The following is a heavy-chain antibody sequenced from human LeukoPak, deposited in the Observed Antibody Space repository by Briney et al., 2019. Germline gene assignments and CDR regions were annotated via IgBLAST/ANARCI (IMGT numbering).Heavy chain of an antibody. CDR3: ARDAWNGNSPLDY. CDR1: GGSISSYY. CDR2: IDYSGSA. Sequence: SETLSLTCTVSGGSISSYYWSRIRQSPGKGLEWIGCIDYSGSAYYNPSFKSRVTISVDTAKSQFSLDLRSVTAADTAVYYCARDAWNGNSPLDYWGQGTLVTVSS. J-gene: IGHJ4*02. V-gene: IGHV4-59*12. D-gene: IGHD3-3*01.